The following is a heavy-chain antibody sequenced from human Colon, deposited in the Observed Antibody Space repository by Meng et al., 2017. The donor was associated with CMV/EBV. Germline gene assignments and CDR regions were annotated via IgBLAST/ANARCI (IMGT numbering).Heavy chain of an antibody. CDR1: GGSITNTNYY. J-gene: IGHJ4*02. D-gene: IGHD3-3*01. Sequence: GSLRLSCAVSGGSITNTNYYWGWIRQPPGKGLEWIGSISFSGTTYNNPSLKSRVTISVDTSKNQFSLKLSSVTAADTAVYYCARIPRITIFGVVIAYFDYWGQGTLVTVSS. V-gene: IGHV4-39*07. CDR3: ARIPRITIFGVVIAYFDY. CDR2: ISFSGTT.